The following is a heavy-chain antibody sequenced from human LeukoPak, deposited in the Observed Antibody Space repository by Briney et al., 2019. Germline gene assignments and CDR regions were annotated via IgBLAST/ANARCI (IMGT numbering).Heavy chain of an antibody. Sequence: PSETLSLTCTVSGGSISSYYWSWIRQPAGKGLEWIGRIYTSGSTNYNPSLKSRVTMSVDTSKNQFSLKLSSVTAADTAVYYCTLGCSSGRLGAFDVWGQGTMVTVSS. V-gene: IGHV4-4*07. D-gene: IGHD6-19*01. CDR3: TLGCSSGRLGAFDV. CDR2: IYTSGST. J-gene: IGHJ3*01. CDR1: GGSISSYY.